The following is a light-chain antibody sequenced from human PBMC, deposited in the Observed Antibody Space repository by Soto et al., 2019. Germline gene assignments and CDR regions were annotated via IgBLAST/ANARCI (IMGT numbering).Light chain of an antibody. V-gene: IGLV1-44*01. J-gene: IGLJ3*02. Sequence: QSVLTQPPSASGTPGQTVAISCSGSNSNIGTNTVNWYQQFPGTAPKLLIYGNNQRPSGVTDRFSGSKSDTSASLAISGLLSEDESDYYCAAWDDSLNGGVFGGGTKLTVL. CDR1: NSNIGTNT. CDR3: AAWDDSLNGGV. CDR2: GNN.